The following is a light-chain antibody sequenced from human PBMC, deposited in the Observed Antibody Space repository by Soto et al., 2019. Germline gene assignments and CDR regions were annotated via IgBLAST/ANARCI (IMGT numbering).Light chain of an antibody. Sequence: QSALTQPASVSGSPGQSITMSCTGTSSDVGAYNYVSWYQHHPGKAPKLMIYEASKRPSGVPDRFSGSKSGNTASLTVSGLQAEDEADYYCSSYAGSNTHVFGTGTKLTVL. CDR3: SSYAGSNTHV. CDR2: EAS. J-gene: IGLJ1*01. V-gene: IGLV2-8*01. CDR1: SSDVGAYNY.